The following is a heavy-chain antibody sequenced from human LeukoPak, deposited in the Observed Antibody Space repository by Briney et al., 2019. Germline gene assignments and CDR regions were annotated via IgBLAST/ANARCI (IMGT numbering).Heavy chain of an antibody. J-gene: IGHJ6*03. CDR3: AKNRGAGSHYYYHMNV. CDR2: ISGSGGGT. V-gene: IGHV3-23*01. CDR1: GFTFSRYD. D-gene: IGHD1-26*01. Sequence: GGSLRLSCAASGFTFSRYDMSWVRQAAGKGLEWVSLISGSGGGTYYADSVKGRFTISRDNSKNTLYLQLNSLRVEDTAVYYCAKNRGAGSHYYYHMNVWGKGTTVTVSS.